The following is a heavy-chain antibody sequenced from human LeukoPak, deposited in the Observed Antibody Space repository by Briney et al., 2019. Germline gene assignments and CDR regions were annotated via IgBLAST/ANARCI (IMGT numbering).Heavy chain of an antibody. V-gene: IGHV3-53*01. D-gene: IGHD4-17*01. CDR3: VRGDYGDYTLFDY. CDR1: GFTFSSYA. Sequence: SGGSLRLSCAASGFTFSSYAMNWVRQAPGKGLEWVSVIYSGGSTYYADSVKGRFTISRDNSKNTLYLQMNSLRAEDTAVYYCVRGDYGDYTLFDYWGQGTLVTVSS. J-gene: IGHJ4*02. CDR2: IYSGGST.